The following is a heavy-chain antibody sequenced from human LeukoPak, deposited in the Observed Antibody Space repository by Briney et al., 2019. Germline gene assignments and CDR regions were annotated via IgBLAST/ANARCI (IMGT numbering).Heavy chain of an antibody. J-gene: IGHJ5*02. CDR1: GYTFTSYG. D-gene: IGHD4-17*01. Sequence: ASVKVSCKCSGYTFTSYGISWVRQAPGQGLEWMGWISAYNGNTNYAQKLQGRVTMTTDTSTSTAYMELRRLRSDDTAVYYCARDPALDYGDYDWFDPWGQGTLVTVSS. CDR3: ARDPALDYGDYDWFDP. CDR2: ISAYNGNT. V-gene: IGHV1-18*01.